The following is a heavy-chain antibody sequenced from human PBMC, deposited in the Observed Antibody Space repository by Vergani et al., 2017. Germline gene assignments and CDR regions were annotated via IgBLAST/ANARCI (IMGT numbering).Heavy chain of an antibody. V-gene: IGHV1-69*01. CDR1: GGTFSSYA. D-gene: IGHD1-26*01. CDR3: ARVEWELLTAKYFQH. Sequence: VQLVESGAEVKKPGSSVKVSCKASGGTFSSYAISWVRQAPGQGLEWMGGIIPIFGTANYAQKFQGRVTITADESTSTAYMELSSLRSEDTAVYYCARVEWELLTAKYFQHWGQGTLVTVSS. J-gene: IGHJ1*01. CDR2: IIPIFGTA.